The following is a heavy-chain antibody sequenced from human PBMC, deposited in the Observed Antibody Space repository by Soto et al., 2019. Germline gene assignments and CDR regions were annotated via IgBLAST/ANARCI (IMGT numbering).Heavy chain of an antibody. CDR1: GGSISNFY. Sequence: SETLSLSCTVSGGSISNFYWSWIRQPPGKGLEWIGYIYYSGTTSYNPSLNSRVTISVDTSKNQFSLKLNSVTAADTAVYYCARESYYGSGATVVGYWGLGTLVT. D-gene: IGHD3-10*01. CDR3: ARESYYGSGATVVGY. CDR2: IYYSGTT. V-gene: IGHV4-59*01. J-gene: IGHJ4*02.